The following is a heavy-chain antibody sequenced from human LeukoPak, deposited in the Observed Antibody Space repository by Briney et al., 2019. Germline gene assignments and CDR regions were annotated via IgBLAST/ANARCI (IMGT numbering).Heavy chain of an antibody. Sequence: GGSLRLSCAASGFTFSSYSMNWVRQAPGKGLEWVSSISSSSSYIYYADSVKGRFTISRDNAKNSLYLQMNSLRAEDTAVYYCARLGLEVGGPNWFDPWGQGTLVTVSS. D-gene: IGHD1-1*01. CDR1: GFTFSSYS. CDR2: ISSSSSYI. CDR3: ARLGLEVGGPNWFDP. J-gene: IGHJ5*02. V-gene: IGHV3-21*01.